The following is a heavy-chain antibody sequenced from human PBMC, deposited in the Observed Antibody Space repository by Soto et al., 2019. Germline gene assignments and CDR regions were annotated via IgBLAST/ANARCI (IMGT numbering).Heavy chain of an antibody. J-gene: IGHJ5*01. CDR1: GGSVRAPDW. CDR2: VHISGHS. CDR3: ARVRQGCSANNCYFDP. Sequence: GTLSLTCTLSGGSVRAPDWWNWVRQSPDKGLEWIAEVHISGHSNYNPSLRSRVSVSIDSSKNQFYLNLNSVTAADTAIYYCARVRQGCSANNCYFDPWGQGTQVTVSS. D-gene: IGHD1-1*01. V-gene: IGHV4-4*02.